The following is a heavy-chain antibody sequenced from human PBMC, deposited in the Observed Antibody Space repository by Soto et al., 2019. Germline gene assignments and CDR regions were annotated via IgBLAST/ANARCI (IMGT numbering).Heavy chain of an antibody. CDR1: GGSFSSSSYY. J-gene: IGHJ4*02. CDR3: ARHWITMVRGVCHFDY. CDR2: IYYSGST. V-gene: IGHV4-39*01. Sequence: QLQLQESGPGLVKPSETLSLTCTVSGGSFSSSSYYWGWIRQPPGKGLEWIGSIYYSGSTYYNPSLKSRATISVDPSKNQFSLKLISVTAADTAVYYCARHWITMVRGVCHFDYWGQGTLVTVSS. D-gene: IGHD3-10*01.